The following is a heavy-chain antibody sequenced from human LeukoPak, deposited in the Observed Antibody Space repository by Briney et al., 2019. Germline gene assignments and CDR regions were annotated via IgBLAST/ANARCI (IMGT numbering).Heavy chain of an antibody. D-gene: IGHD3-10*01. V-gene: IGHV4-59*01. CDR2: IYYSGST. CDR3: ARDGINMVRGYSWFDP. Sequence: SETLSLTCTVSGGSISSYYWSWIRQPPGKGLEWIGYIYYSGSTNYNPSLKSRVTISVDTFKNQFSLKLSSVTAADTAVYYCARDGINMVRGYSWFDPWGQGTLVTVSS. CDR1: GGSISSYY. J-gene: IGHJ5*02.